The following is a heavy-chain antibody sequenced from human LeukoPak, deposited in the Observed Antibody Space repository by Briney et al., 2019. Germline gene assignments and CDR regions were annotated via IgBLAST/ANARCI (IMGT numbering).Heavy chain of an antibody. CDR1: GFTFSHYG. Sequence: GGSLRLSCAASGFTFSHYGMHWVRQAPGKGLEWVAVIWYDGSNEYYADSVKGQFTISRDNSKNTLYLQMNSLRAEDTAVYYCARGHSYGYGSTYYFDYWGQGTLVTVSS. CDR3: ARGHSYGYGSTYYFDY. V-gene: IGHV3-33*01. CDR2: IWYDGSNE. J-gene: IGHJ4*02. D-gene: IGHD5-18*01.